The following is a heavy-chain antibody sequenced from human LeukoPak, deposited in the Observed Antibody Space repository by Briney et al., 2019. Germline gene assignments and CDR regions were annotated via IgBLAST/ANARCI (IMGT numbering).Heavy chain of an antibody. CDR3: ARQTYSSNLGWFDP. Sequence: KPSETLSLTCSVSGGSISSSTYYWGWIRQPPGKGLEWIGNICNSGSTYYNPSLKSRVTISVDTSKNQFSLRLSSVTAADTAVYYCARQTYSSNLGWFDPWGQGTLVTVSS. CDR1: GGSISSSTYY. CDR2: ICNSGST. J-gene: IGHJ5*02. V-gene: IGHV4-39*01. D-gene: IGHD6-13*01.